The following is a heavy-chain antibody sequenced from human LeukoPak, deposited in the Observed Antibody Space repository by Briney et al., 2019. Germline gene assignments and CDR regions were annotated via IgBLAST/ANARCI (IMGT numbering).Heavy chain of an antibody. CDR2: IYHSGST. D-gene: IGHD5-24*01. CDR1: GYSISSGYY. CDR3: ARLMSTIDS. J-gene: IGHJ4*02. Sequence: RTSETLSLTCAVSGYSISSGYYWGWIRQPPGKGLEWIGSIYHSGSTFYNPSLKSRVTILVDTSKNQFSLKLTSVTAAGTAVYYCARLMSTIDSWGQGTLVTVSS. V-gene: IGHV4-38-2*01.